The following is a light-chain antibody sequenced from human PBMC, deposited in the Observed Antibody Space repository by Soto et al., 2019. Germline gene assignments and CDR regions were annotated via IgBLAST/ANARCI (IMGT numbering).Light chain of an antibody. CDR1: QDISNF. J-gene: IGKJ2*01. V-gene: IGKV3-11*01. Sequence: EIVLAQSPATLSLSPGERATLSCRASQDISNFLAWYQQRPGQAPRLLIYDASNRATGIPARFSGSGSGTDFTLTIVGLEPEDFATYYCQQSYTAPMYTFGQGTKLEIK. CDR2: DAS. CDR3: QQSYTAPMYT.